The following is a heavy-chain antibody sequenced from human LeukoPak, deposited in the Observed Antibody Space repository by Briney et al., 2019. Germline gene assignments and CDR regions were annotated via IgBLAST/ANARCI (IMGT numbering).Heavy chain of an antibody. V-gene: IGHV3-9*01. J-gene: IGHJ1*01. CDR1: GFTFDDYA. Sequence: PGGSLRLSCAASGFTFDDYAMHWVRQAPGKGLEWVSGISWNSGSIGYADSVKGRFTISRDNAKNSLYLQMNSLRAEDTALYYCAKRGIAAAGLENQYFQHWGQGTLVTVSS. CDR2: ISWNSGSI. CDR3: AKRGIAAAGLENQYFQH. D-gene: IGHD6-13*01.